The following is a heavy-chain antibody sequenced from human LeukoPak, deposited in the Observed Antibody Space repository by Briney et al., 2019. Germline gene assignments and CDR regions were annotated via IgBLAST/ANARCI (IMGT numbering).Heavy chain of an antibody. CDR1: GGSFSGYY. CDR2: ISHSGST. J-gene: IGHJ5*02. CDR3: AREAPEGYNNWFDP. D-gene: IGHD6-13*01. V-gene: IGHV4-34*01. Sequence: SETLSLTCVVYGGSFSGYYWSWIRQPPGKGLEWIGSISHSGSTYYNPSLKSRVTILVDTSKNHFSLKLSSVTAADTAVYYCAREAPEGYNNWFDPWGQGTLVTVSS.